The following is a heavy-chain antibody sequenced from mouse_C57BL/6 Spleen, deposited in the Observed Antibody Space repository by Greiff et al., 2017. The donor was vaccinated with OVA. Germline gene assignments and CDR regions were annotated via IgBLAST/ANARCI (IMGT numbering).Heavy chain of an antibody. J-gene: IGHJ4*01. CDR2: INPNNGGT. CDR3: AKNSPIYYYGSSYDAMDY. D-gene: IGHD1-1*01. V-gene: IGHV1-22*01. CDR1: GYTFTDYN. Sequence: VQLQQSGPELVKPGASVKMSCKASGYTFTDYNMHWVKQSHGKSLEWIGYINPNNGGTSYNQKFKGKATLTVNKSSSTAYMELRSLTSEDSAVYYCAKNSPIYYYGSSYDAMDYWGQGTSVTVSS.